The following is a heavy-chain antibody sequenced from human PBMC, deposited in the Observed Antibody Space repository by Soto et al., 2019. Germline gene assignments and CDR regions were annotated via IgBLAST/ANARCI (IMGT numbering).Heavy chain of an antibody. CDR1: GFTFSSYD. CDR2: IGVAGDT. CDR3: ASGGWGSSWYEGGSRIDY. J-gene: IGHJ4*02. V-gene: IGHV3-13*01. Sequence: EVQLVESVGGLVQPGGSLRLSCAASGFTFSSYDMHWVRQVAGKGLEWVSAIGVAGDTYYPDSVKGRFTISRENAKNSLYLQMNSLRAEDTAVYYCASGGWGSSWYEGGSRIDYWGQGTLVTVSS. D-gene: IGHD6-13*01.